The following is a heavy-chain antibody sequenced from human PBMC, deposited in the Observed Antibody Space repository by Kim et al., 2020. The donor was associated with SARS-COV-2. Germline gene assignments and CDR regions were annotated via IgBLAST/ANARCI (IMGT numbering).Heavy chain of an antibody. CDR1: GFTFSNYW. V-gene: IGHV3-74*01. CDR2: INSDGSST. D-gene: IGHD3-16*01. Sequence: GGSLRLSCAASGFTFSNYWMHWVRQAPGKGLVWVSRINSDGSSTSYADSVKGRFTISRDNAKNTLYLQMNSLRAEDTAMYYCASLSTGYVCCRFDYSGQGTLVTVSS. J-gene: IGHJ4*02. CDR3: ASLSTGYVCCRFDY.